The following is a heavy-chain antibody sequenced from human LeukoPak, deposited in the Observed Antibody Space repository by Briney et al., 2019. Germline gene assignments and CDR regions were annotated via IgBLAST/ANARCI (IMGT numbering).Heavy chain of an antibody. Sequence: SVKVSCKASGGTFSSYAISWVRQAPGQGLEWMGGIIPIFGTANYAQKFQGRVTITADGSTSTAYMELSSLRSEDTAVYYCAREGDYGGNSRRFDYWGQGTLVTVSS. D-gene: IGHD4-23*01. CDR2: IIPIFGTA. CDR3: AREGDYGGNSRRFDY. J-gene: IGHJ4*02. CDR1: GGTFSSYA. V-gene: IGHV1-69*13.